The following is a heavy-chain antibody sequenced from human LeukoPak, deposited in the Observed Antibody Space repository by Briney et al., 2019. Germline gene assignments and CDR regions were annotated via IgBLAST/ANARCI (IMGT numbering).Heavy chain of an antibody. J-gene: IGHJ6*02. CDR3: ARDDCSSTSCYTIYYYGMDV. D-gene: IGHD2-2*02. Sequence: GGSLRLSCAASGFTFSSYGMHWVRQAPGKGLEWVAFIRYDGSNKYYADSVKGRFTISRDNSKNTLYLQMNSLRAEDTAVYYCARDDCSSTSCYTIYYYGMDVWGQGTTVTVSS. V-gene: IGHV3-30*02. CDR2: IRYDGSNK. CDR1: GFTFSSYG.